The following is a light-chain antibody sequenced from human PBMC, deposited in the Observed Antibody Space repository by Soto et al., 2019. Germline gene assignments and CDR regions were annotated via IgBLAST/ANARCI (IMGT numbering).Light chain of an antibody. J-gene: IGKJ3*01. V-gene: IGKV1-17*02. CDR2: TAS. CDR1: QGRKSD. CDR3: EQHNSLTFT. Sequence: DIQMTQSPSSLSASVGDRVTITCRASQGRKSDLGGYQQKPGKAPKRLIYTASSLQSGVPSRFSGRGSGTELPLCSSNRQPEDSTIYSFEQHNSLTFTFGPGTRVDI.